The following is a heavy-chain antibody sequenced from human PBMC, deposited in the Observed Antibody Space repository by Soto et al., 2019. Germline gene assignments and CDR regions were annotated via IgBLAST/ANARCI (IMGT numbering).Heavy chain of an antibody. CDR3: AKDLTRQLAYWLDP. Sequence: ASVKISCKASGFSFTGYYIHWLRQAPGQGLEWMGWINAHSGGTEYAQKFQGRVTLTRDTSIATAYLTLTSLTSDDTALYYCAKDLTRQLAYWLDPWGQGTQVTVSS. J-gene: IGHJ5*02. D-gene: IGHD6-6*01. CDR2: INAHSGGT. CDR1: GFSFTGYY. V-gene: IGHV1-2*02.